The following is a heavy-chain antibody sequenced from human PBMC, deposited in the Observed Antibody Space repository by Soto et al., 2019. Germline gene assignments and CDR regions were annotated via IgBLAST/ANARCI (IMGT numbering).Heavy chain of an antibody. Sequence: SETLSLTCTVSGDSISSRNWWNWVRQPPGKGLEWIGQISHVGNSNYNPSLQSRLTISVDKSKNQFSLELSSVTAADTAVYYCARRYGANFDYWGQGTLVTVS. CDR2: ISHVGNS. J-gene: IGHJ4*02. V-gene: IGHV4-4*02. D-gene: IGHD4-17*01. CDR1: GDSISSRNW. CDR3: ARRYGANFDY.